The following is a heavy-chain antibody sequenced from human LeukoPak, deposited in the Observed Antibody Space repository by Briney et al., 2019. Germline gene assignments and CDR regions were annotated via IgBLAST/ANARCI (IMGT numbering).Heavy chain of an antibody. D-gene: IGHD5-24*01. V-gene: IGHV3-7*03. CDR1: GFMFSSNW. CDR3: AKEGRSLQTY. Sequence: GGTLRLSCAASGFMFSSNWMSWVRLAPGRGLEWVANIKEDGTETYYVDSVKGRFTISRDNAKNSLYLQMNSLRVEDTAVYYCAKEGRSLQTYWGQGTLVTVSS. CDR2: IKEDGTET. J-gene: IGHJ4*02.